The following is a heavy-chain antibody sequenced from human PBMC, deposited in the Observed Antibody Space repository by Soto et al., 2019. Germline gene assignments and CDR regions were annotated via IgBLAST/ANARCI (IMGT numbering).Heavy chain of an antibody. V-gene: IGHV3-23*01. Sequence: PGGSLRLSCAASGFTFSSYAMNWVRQAPGRGLEWVSTISASGGTRYYANSVKGRFTISRDNSDNTLYLQMNSLGAEDTAVYYCAKAGIQTSVTTRIDYWGQGTLVTVSS. J-gene: IGHJ4*02. CDR2: ISASGGTR. D-gene: IGHD4-17*01. CDR3: AKAGIQTSVTTRIDY. CDR1: GFTFSSYA.